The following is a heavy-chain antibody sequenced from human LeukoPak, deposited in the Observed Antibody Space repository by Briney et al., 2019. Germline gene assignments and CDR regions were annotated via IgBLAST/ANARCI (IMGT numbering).Heavy chain of an antibody. J-gene: IGHJ4*02. CDR3: ARDIGGSYSAIDY. D-gene: IGHD1-26*01. Sequence: PGGSLRLSCAGSGFTFSFYSLNWVRQAPGGGLEWVSFVSGSGSDIFHADSVKGRFTISRDNAKNSVSLQMDSLRGDDTAVYYCARDIGGSYSAIDYWGQGTLVTVSS. CDR1: GFTFSFYS. V-gene: IGHV3-21*05. CDR2: VSGSGSDI.